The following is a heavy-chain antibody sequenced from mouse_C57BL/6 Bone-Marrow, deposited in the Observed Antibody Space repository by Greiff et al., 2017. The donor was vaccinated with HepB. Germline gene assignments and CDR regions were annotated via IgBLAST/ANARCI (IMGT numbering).Heavy chain of an antibody. D-gene: IGHD2-1*01. CDR3: ARLRGNYDFDY. J-gene: IGHJ2*01. V-gene: IGHV1-50*01. Sequence: VQLQPPGAELVKPGASVKLSCKASGYTFTSYWMQWVKQRPGQGLEWIGEIDPSDSYTNYNQKFKGKATLTVDTSSSTAYMQLSSLTSEDSAVYYCARLRGNYDFDYWGQGTTLTVSS. CDR1: GYTFTSYW. CDR2: IDPSDSYT.